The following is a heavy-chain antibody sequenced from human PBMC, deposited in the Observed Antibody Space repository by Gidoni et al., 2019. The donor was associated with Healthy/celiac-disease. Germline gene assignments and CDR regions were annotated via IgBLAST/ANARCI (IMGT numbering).Heavy chain of an antibody. D-gene: IGHD2-15*01. CDR1: DGSVSSGSYY. CDR2: IYYSGST. J-gene: IGHJ5*02. Sequence: QVQLQESGPGLVKPSETLSLTCPVSDGSVSSGSYYWSWIRQPPGKGLEWIGYIYYSGSTNYNPSLKSRVTISVDTSKNQFSLKLSSVTAADTAVYYCARAIGGYCSGGSCYGSWFDPWGQGTLVTVSS. V-gene: IGHV4-61*01. CDR3: ARAIGGYCSGGSCYGSWFDP.